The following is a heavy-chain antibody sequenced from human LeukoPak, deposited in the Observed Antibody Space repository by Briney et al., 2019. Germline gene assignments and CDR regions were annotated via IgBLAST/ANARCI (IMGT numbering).Heavy chain of an antibody. V-gene: IGHV4-30-2*01. CDR3: ARGRGINSGMYPGVWFDP. Sequence: SQTLSLTCAVSGGSISSGGYSWSWIRQPPGKGLEWIGYIYHSGSTYYNPSLKSRVTISVDRSKNQFSLKLSSVTAADTAVYSSARGRGINSGMYPGVWFDPWGQGTLVTVSS. J-gene: IGHJ5*02. CDR1: GGSISSGGYS. D-gene: IGHD3-10*01. CDR2: IYHSGST.